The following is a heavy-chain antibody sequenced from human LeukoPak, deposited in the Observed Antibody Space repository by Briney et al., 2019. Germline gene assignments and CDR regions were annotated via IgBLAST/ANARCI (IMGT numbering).Heavy chain of an antibody. J-gene: IGHJ4*02. CDR3: ARSGHCSGGSCYATGLVEY. CDR1: GGSISSYY. V-gene: IGHV4-59*08. D-gene: IGHD2-15*01. Sequence: SETLSLTCTVSGGSISSYYWSWIRQPPGKGLEWIGYIYYSRSPNYNPSLKSRVTISVDTSKNQFSLKLTSVTAADTAVYYCARSGHCSGGSCYATGLVEYWGQGTLVTVSS. CDR2: IYYSRSP.